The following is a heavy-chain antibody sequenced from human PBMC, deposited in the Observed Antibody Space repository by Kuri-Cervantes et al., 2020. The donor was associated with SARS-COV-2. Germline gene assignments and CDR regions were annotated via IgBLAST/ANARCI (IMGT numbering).Heavy chain of an antibody. CDR2: IYYSGGT. V-gene: IGHV4-61*01. J-gene: IGHJ5*02. CDR1: GGSVSSGSYY. CDR3: SGEVTQGLTRRFDP. Sequence: SETLSLTCTVSGGSVSSGSYYWSWIRQPPGKGLAWIGYIYYSGGTNYNPSLKSRVTISVDTSKNQFSLKLSSVTAADTAVYYCSGEVTQGLTRRFDPWGQGTLVTVSS. D-gene: IGHD6-19*01.